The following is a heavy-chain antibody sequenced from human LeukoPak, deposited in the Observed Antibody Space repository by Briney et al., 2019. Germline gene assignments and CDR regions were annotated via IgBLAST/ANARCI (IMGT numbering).Heavy chain of an antibody. V-gene: IGHV4-39*01. Sequence: PSETLPLTCTVSGGSISSSSYYWGWIRQPPGKGLEWIGSIYYSGSTYYNPSLKSRVTISVDTSKNQFSLKLSSVTAADTAVYYCAGLRVAELQLQERTALDIWGQGTMVTVSS. CDR2: IYYSGST. J-gene: IGHJ3*02. D-gene: IGHD1-1*01. CDR1: GGSISSSSYY. CDR3: AGLRVAELQLQERTALDI.